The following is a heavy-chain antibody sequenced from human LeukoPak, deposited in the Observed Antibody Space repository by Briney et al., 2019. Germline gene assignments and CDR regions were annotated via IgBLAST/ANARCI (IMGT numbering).Heavy chain of an antibody. J-gene: IGHJ4*02. V-gene: IGHV3-30*03. CDR1: GFTFSSYG. CDR2: ISYDGSNK. CDR3: ALNSGLDY. D-gene: IGHD1-26*01. Sequence: GRSLRLSCAASGFTFSSYGMHWVRQAPGKGLEWVAVISYDGSNKYYADSVKGRFTISRDNSKNTLYLQMNRLRAEDTAVYYCALNSGLDYWGQGTLVTVSS.